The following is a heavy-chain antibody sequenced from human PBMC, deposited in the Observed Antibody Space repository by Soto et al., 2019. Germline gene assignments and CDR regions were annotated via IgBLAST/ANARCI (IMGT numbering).Heavy chain of an antibody. J-gene: IGHJ3*02. CDR2: IYYSGST. D-gene: IGHD4-17*01. Sequence: QVQLRASGPGLVKPSETLSLTCTVSIGSISSYYWSWIRQPPGKGLEWIGYIYYSGSTNYNPSLNSRVTISVDTSKNQFSLKLSSVTAADTAVYYCARQYGDYVRSAFDIWGQGTMVTVSS. V-gene: IGHV4-59*01. CDR1: IGSISSYY. CDR3: ARQYGDYVRSAFDI.